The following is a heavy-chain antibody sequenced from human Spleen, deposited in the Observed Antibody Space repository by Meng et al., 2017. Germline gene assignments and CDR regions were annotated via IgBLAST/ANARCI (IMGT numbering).Heavy chain of an antibody. J-gene: IGHJ4*02. CDR1: GGSISSIDW. V-gene: IGHV4/OR15-8*02. D-gene: IGHD6-19*01. CDR3: ASWIYSCGWQ. CDR2: IYHGGDT. Sequence: VQLEEWGAGLLKPSGTLSLTRVVSGGSISSIDWWSWVRQPPGKGLEWIGEIYHGGDTNYNPSLKSRVTIAIDRSKNQFSLKLSSVTAADTAVYYCASWIYSCGWQWGQGTLVTVSS.